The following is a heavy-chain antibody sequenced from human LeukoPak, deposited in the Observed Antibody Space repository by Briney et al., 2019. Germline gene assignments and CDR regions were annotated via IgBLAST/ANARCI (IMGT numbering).Heavy chain of an antibody. CDR1: GYTFTDYS. D-gene: IGHD6-19*01. V-gene: IGHV1-2*02. CDR2: INPKNGGT. Sequence: GASVKVSCKPSGYTFTDYSIHWLRQVPGQGPEWIGWINPKNGGTNYAQTFQGRVTMTRDTSITTAYMELSSLRSDDTAVYYCARDPSNTSGWKTWFDTWGQGTLVTVSS. CDR3: ARDPSNTSGWKTWFDT. J-gene: IGHJ5*02.